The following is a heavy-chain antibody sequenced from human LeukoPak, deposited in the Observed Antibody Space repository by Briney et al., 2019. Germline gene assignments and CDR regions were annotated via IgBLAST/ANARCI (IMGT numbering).Heavy chain of an antibody. CDR1: GSTFSSYS. J-gene: IGHJ6*03. D-gene: IGHD2-2*01. V-gene: IGHV3-21*01. CDR2: ISSSSSYI. CDR3: ARDAHCSSTSCYVNYYYYYYMDV. Sequence: GGSLRLSCAASGSTFSSYSMNWVRQAPGKGLEWVSSISSSSSYIYYADSVKGRFTISRDNAKNSLYLQMNSLRAEDTAVYYCARDAHCSSTSCYVNYYYYYYMDVWGKGTTVTVSS.